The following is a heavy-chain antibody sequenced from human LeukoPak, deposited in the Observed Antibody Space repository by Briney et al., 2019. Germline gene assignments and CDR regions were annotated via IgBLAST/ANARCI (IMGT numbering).Heavy chain of an antibody. Sequence: ASVKVSCKVSGYTLTELSMHWVRQAPGKGLEWMGGFDPEDSETIYAQKFQGRVTMTEDTSTDTAYMELSSLRSEDAAVYYCATRGNGDQNYYYYGMDVWGQGTTVTVSS. CDR2: FDPEDSET. V-gene: IGHV1-24*01. J-gene: IGHJ6*02. CDR3: ATRGNGDQNYYYYGMDV. CDR1: GYTLTELS. D-gene: IGHD4-17*01.